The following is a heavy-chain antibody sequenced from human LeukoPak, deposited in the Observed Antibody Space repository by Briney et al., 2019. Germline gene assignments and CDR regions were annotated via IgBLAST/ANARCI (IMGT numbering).Heavy chain of an antibody. V-gene: IGHV4-61*02. CDR3: ARDFGFYYYYMDV. J-gene: IGHJ6*03. D-gene: IGHD3-10*01. Sequence: SETLSLTCTVSGGSISSGSYYCSWSRQPAGKGLEWIGRIYTSGSTNYNPSLKSRVTISVDTSKNQFSLKLSFVTAADTAVYYCARDFGFYYYYMDVWGKGTTATISS. CDR1: GGSISSGSYY. CDR2: IYTSGST.